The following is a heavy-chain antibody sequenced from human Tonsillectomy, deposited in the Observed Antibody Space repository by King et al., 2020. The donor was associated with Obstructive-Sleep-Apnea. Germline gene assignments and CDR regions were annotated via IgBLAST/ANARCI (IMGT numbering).Heavy chain of an antibody. Sequence: VQLVESGGGLVQPGGSLRLSCAASGFAFSNYWMSWVRQAPGKGLEWVANIKEDGRKKNYVDSVKGRFTISRDNAKNSLYLQRNSLRAEDTAVYYCARTPYYEKRDYYRPFDYWGQGTLVTVSS. V-gene: IGHV3-7*03. CDR3: ARTPYYEKRDYYRPFDY. CDR2: IKEDGRKK. CDR1: GFAFSNYW. D-gene: IGHD3-22*01. J-gene: IGHJ4*02.